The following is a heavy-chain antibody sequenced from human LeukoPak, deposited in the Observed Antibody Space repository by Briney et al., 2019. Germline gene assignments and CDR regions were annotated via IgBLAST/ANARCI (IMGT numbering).Heavy chain of an antibody. V-gene: IGHV4-4*02. CDR1: GGSITNTNY. CDR2: VNLQGST. D-gene: IGHD3-10*01. CDR3: AREGLGSGTDRHFDY. Sequence: PSETLSLTCGVSGGSITNTNYWTWVRQPPGKGLEWIGEVNLQGSTNYNPSLMGRVAIAVDTSENHISLQLTSVTAADTAVYYCAREGLGSGTDRHFDYWGQGTLVSVSS. J-gene: IGHJ4*02.